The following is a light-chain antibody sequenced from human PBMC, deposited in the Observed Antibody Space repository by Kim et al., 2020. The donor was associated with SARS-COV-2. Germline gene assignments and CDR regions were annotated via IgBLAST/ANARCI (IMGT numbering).Light chain of an antibody. CDR1: QGISSY. Sequence: ASVGDSVTITCRASQGISSYLAWYQQKPGKAPKLLIYAASTLQSGVPSRFSGSGSGTDFTLTISSLQPEDFATYYCHHLNGPPLTFGQGTRLDIK. CDR3: HHLNGPPLT. J-gene: IGKJ5*01. V-gene: IGKV1-9*01. CDR2: AAS.